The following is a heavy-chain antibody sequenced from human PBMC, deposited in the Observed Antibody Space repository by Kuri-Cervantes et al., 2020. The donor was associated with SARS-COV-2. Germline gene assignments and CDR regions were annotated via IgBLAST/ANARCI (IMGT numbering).Heavy chain of an antibody. Sequence: GESLKISCAASGFTFSSYSMNWVRQAPGKGLEWVSYISSSSSTIYYADSVKGRFTISRDNAKNSLYLQMNSLRAEDTAVYYCARTLRDFWSGWVLAVYMDVWGKGTTVTVSS. V-gene: IGHV3-48*01. D-gene: IGHD3-3*01. CDR3: ARTLRDFWSGWVLAVYMDV. CDR1: GFTFSSYS. CDR2: ISSSSSTI. J-gene: IGHJ6*03.